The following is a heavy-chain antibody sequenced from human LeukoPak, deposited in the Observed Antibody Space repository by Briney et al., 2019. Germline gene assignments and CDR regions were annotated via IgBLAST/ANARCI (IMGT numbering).Heavy chain of an antibody. CDR2: IFYSAST. CDR3: AREVDMTGTRHYDS. D-gene: IGHD3-9*01. J-gene: IGHJ4*02. V-gene: IGHV4-61*01. Sequence: SETLSLTCTVSGGAVNSYSHYWTWIRQPPGKGLEWIGYIFYSASTDYNPSLKSRVSISLDTSQNQFSLKMRSVTAADTALYFCAREVDMTGTRHYDSWGQGTLVTVSS. CDR1: GGAVNSYSHY.